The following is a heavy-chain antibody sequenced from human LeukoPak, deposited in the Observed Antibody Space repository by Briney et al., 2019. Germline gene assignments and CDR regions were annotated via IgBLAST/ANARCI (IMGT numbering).Heavy chain of an antibody. D-gene: IGHD5-12*01. V-gene: IGHV3-48*01. J-gene: IGHJ4*02. Sequence: GGSLRLSCAASGFPFSSYSMTWVRQAPGKGLEWVSYISSSSGTVYYSESLKGRFTISRDNAKNLMFLQMNRLRAEDTAVYYCARDRYGYATGGFDYWGQGTLVTVSS. CDR2: ISSSSGTV. CDR3: ARDRYGYATGGFDY. CDR1: GFPFSSYS.